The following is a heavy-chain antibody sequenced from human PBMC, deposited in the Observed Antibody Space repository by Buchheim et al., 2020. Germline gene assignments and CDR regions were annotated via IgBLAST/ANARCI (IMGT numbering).Heavy chain of an antibody. V-gene: IGHV3-30-3*01. J-gene: IGHJ5*02. CDR2: ISYDGSNK. CDR3: ARAGGGSYYFWFDP. D-gene: IGHD1-26*01. Sequence: QVQLVESGGGVVQPGRSLRLSCAASGFTFSSYAMHWVRQAPGKGLEWVAVISYDGSNKYYADSVKGRFTISRDNSKNPLYLQMNSLRAEDTAVYYCARAGGGSYYFWFDPWGQGTL. CDR1: GFTFSSYA.